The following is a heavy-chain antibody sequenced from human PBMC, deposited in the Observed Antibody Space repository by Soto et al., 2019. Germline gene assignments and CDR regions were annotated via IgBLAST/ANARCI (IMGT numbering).Heavy chain of an antibody. Sequence: EVQLLESGGGLVQPGGSLSLSCAASGFTFSSYAMSWVRQAPGKGLEWVSAISGSGGSTYYADSVKGRFTISRDNSKNTLFLQMNSVGAEDTAGYCCAKEVVVVPAAMEGGYDEDGLDVWGQGTTVTVSS. CDR1: GFTFSSYA. V-gene: IGHV3-23*01. J-gene: IGHJ6*02. CDR2: ISGSGGST. CDR3: AKEVVVVPAAMEGGYDEDGLDV. D-gene: IGHD2-2*01.